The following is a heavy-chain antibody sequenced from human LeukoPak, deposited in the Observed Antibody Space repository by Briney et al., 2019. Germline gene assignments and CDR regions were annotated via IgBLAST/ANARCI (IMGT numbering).Heavy chain of an antibody. CDR1: GGTFSSYA. J-gene: IGHJ6*03. V-gene: IGHV1-69*13. CDR2: IIPIFGTA. Sequence: SVKVSCKASGGTFSSYAISWVRQAPGQGLEWMGGIIPIFGTANYAQKFQGRVTITADESTSTAHMGLSSLRSEDTAVYYCARDSREQLVVRYYYYYMDVWGKGTTVTVSS. CDR3: ARDSREQLVVRYYYYYMDV. D-gene: IGHD6-6*01.